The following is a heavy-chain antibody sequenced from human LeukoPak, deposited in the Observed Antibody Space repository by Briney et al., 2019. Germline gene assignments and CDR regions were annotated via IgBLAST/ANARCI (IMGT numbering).Heavy chain of an antibody. CDR1: GFTFTSYT. Sequence: GGSLRLSCAASGFTFTSYTMNGVRQAPGKGLEWVSYIRTSGGVVSYTDSVRGRFTISTDSAKNSLYLQMNSLRDDDTAVYYCVRDQFYAFDVWGQGTMVTVSS. J-gene: IGHJ3*01. CDR3: VRDQFYAFDV. V-gene: IGHV3-48*02. CDR2: IRTSGGVV.